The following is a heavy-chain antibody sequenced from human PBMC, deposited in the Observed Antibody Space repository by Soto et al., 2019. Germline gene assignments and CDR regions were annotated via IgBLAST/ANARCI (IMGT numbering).Heavy chain of an antibody. D-gene: IGHD3-22*01. J-gene: IGHJ4*02. CDR1: GGSFSGYY. Sequence: QVQLQQWGAGLLKPSETLSLTCAVYGGSFSGYYWSWIRQPPGKGLEWIGEINHSGSTNYNPSLKSRVTISVDTSKNQFSLKLSSVTAADTAVYYCARSSHPGDDSSGYYPLYWGQGTLVTVSS. V-gene: IGHV4-34*01. CDR2: INHSGST. CDR3: ARSSHPGDDSSGYYPLY.